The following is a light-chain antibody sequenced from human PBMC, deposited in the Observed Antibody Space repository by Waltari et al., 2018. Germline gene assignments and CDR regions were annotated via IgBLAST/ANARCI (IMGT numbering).Light chain of an antibody. CDR3: QKYDFLPAT. J-gene: IGKJ1*01. CDR1: QGVGKY. Sequence: ILSTQSPGTLSLSPGVRATLSCRASQGVGKYLAWYQQRPGQAPRLLLYHASIRATGIPDRFSGSGFGTDFSLTISRLEPEDFAVYYCQKYDFLPATFGQGTTVEIK. CDR2: HAS. V-gene: IGKV3-20*01.